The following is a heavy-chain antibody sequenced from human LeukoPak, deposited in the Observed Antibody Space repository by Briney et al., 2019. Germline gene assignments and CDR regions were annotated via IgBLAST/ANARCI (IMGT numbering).Heavy chain of an antibody. V-gene: IGHV3-30*18. J-gene: IGHJ4*02. Sequence: GGSLRLSCAASGFTYSSYGMHWVRQAPGKGLEWVAVISYDGSNKYYADSVKGRFTISRDNSKNTLYLQMNSLRAEDTAVYYCAKDLGAEVGVDYWGQGTLVTVSS. CDR1: GFTYSSYG. CDR3: AKDLGAEVGVDY. D-gene: IGHD3-3*01. CDR2: ISYDGSNK.